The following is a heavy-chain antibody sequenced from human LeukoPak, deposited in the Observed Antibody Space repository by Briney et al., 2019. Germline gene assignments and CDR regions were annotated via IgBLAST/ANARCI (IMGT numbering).Heavy chain of an antibody. Sequence: PSETLSLTCAVYGGSLSGYYWSWIRQPPGKGLEWIGEINHSGSTNYNPSLKSRVTISVDTSKNQFSLKLSSVTAADTAVYYCARGGDNWNSNFDYWGQGTLVSVSS. J-gene: IGHJ4*02. D-gene: IGHD1-7*01. CDR3: ARGGDNWNSNFDY. CDR1: GGSLSGYY. CDR2: INHSGST. V-gene: IGHV4-34*01.